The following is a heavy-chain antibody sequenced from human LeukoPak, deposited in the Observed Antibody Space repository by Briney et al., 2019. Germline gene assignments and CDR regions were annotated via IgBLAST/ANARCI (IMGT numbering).Heavy chain of an antibody. J-gene: IGHJ3*02. CDR3: ARGSGRWYQAFDI. V-gene: IGHV3-74*01. D-gene: IGHD2-15*01. CDR1: GFTFSSYW. Sequence: QPGGSLRLSCAASGFTFSSYWMHWVRQAPGKGLAWVSRIKSDGSGTSYADSVKGRFTISRDNAKNTLYLQMNSLRAEDTAVYYCARGSGRWYQAFDIWGQGTMVTVSS. CDR2: IKSDGSGT.